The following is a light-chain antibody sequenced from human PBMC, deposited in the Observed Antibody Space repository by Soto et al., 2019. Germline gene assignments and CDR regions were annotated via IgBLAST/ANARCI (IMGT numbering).Light chain of an antibody. CDR2: GIS. CDR1: QRISSGH. J-gene: IGKJ5*01. CDR3: QQYDYPPT. V-gene: IGKV3-20*01. Sequence: IVLTQSPGTLSLSPGERATLFCRASQRISSGHLAWYQQKPGQAPRLVIYGISSRATGNPDRFSGSGSGTDLTLTISRREHEDLAVYSCQQYDYPPTFGQGTRLESK.